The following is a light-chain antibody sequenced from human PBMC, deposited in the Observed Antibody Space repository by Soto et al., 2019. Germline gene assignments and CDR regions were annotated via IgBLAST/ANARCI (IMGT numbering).Light chain of an antibody. V-gene: IGKV3-20*01. J-gene: IGKJ1*01. CDR1: QSVSSSY. CDR2: GAS. Sequence: EIVLTQSPGTLSLSPGERATLSCRDSQSVSSSYLAWYQRKHGQAPRVXTYGASSRETGIPDRFSGGGSGTEFTLTISRLEPEDFEVYYCQQYHNSPPTFGQGTKVDIK. CDR3: QQYHNSPPT.